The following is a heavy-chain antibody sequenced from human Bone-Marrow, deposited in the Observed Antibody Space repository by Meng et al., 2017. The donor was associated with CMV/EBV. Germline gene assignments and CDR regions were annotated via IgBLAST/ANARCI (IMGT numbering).Heavy chain of an antibody. J-gene: IGHJ4*02. V-gene: IGHV3-21*01. CDR2: ISSSSSYI. Sequence: GGSLRLSCAASGFTFSSYSMNWVRQAPGKGLEWVSSISSSSSYIYYADSVKGRFTISRGNAKNSLYLQMNSLRAEDTAVYYCARDMQAAAYYWGQGTLVTVSS. CDR3: ARDMQAAAYY. D-gene: IGHD6-13*01. CDR1: GFTFSSYS.